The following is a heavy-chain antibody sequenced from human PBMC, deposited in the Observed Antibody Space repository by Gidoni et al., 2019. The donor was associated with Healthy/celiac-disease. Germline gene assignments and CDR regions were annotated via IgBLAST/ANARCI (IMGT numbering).Heavy chain of an antibody. Sequence: EVQLVESGGGLVQPGGSLRLSCAAPGFPFRCPWMRWVRQAPGKGVEWVANIKQDGSEKYYVDSVKGRFTISRDNAKNSLYLQMNSLRAEDTAVYYCARIGYCSGGSCFHFDYWGQGTLVTVSS. J-gene: IGHJ4*02. CDR2: IKQDGSEK. D-gene: IGHD2-15*01. CDR3: ARIGYCSGGSCFHFDY. CDR1: GFPFRCPW. V-gene: IGHV3-7*04.